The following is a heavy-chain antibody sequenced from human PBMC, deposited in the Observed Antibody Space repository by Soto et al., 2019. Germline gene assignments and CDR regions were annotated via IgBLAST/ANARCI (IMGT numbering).Heavy chain of an antibody. D-gene: IGHD7-27*01. V-gene: IGHV4-39*01. CDR1: GGSVRSSDYF. Sequence: QLQLQEPGPGLVRPSETLSLACTVSGGSVRSSDYFWVWIRQPPGKGLEWIGTISYSGESYENPSLKSRAAISVDTSKNQFSLKLTSVTAADTAVYWCVRQWGHGSRYFDYWGQGTLVPVSS. CDR3: VRQWGHGSRYFDY. CDR2: ISYSGES. J-gene: IGHJ4*02.